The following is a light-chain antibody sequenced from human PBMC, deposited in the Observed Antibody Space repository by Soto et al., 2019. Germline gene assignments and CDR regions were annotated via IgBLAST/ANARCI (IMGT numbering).Light chain of an antibody. CDR2: EVS. CDR1: TSDVGDNNF. Sequence: QSALTQPASVSGSPGQSITISCTGTTSDVGDNNFVSWYQQHPNKAPKLMIYEVSYRPSGVSDRFSGSKSGNTASLTISGLRVVDEAEYYCTSYTARTKWVFGGGIKVTVL. CDR3: TSYTARTKWV. V-gene: IGLV2-14*01. J-gene: IGLJ3*02.